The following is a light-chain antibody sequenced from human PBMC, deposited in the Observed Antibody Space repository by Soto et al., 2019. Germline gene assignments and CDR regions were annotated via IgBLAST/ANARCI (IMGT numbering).Light chain of an antibody. J-gene: IGKJ1*01. CDR2: AAS. Sequence: DIQMTQSPSSLSASVGDRVTITCRASQSISSYLNWYQQKPGKAPKLLIYAASSFQSGVPSRFSSSGSGTDFTLTISRLQPEDFATYYYQQSYSTLWTFGQGTKVDIK. CDR1: QSISSY. V-gene: IGKV1-39*01. CDR3: QQSYSTLWT.